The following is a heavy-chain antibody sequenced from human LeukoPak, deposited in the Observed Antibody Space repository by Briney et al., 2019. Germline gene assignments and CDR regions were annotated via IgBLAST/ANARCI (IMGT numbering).Heavy chain of an antibody. V-gene: IGHV4-59*01. D-gene: IGHD4-11*01. CDR1: GDSINNYY. CDR3: ARERGGDYSDAFDV. CDR2: IYYSGST. Sequence: PSETLSLTCTVSGDSINNYYWSWIRRPPGKGPEWIGYIYYSGSTSYNPSLKSRVTISVDTSKNQFSLKLSSVTAADTAVYYCARERGGDYSDAFDVWGQGTMVTVSS. J-gene: IGHJ3*01.